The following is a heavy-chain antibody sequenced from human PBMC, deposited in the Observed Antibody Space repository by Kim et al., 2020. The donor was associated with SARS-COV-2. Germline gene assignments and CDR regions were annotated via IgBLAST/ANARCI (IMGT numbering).Heavy chain of an antibody. CDR3: ARAGLRWASDAFDI. Sequence: ADSVKGRFTIARDNAKNSLYLQMNSLRAEDTAVYYCARAGLRWASDAFDIWGQGTMVTVSS. V-gene: IGHV3-11*06. J-gene: IGHJ3*02. D-gene: IGHD4-17*01.